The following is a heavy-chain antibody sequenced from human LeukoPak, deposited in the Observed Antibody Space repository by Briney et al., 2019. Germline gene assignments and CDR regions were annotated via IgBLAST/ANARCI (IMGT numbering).Heavy chain of an antibody. CDR3: ARLGDTAMVSHFDY. CDR2: IYPGDSDT. V-gene: IGHV5-51*01. J-gene: IGHJ4*02. Sequence: GESLKISCKGSGYIFTRYWIGWVRQMPGKGLEWMGIIYPGDSDTRYSPSFQGQVTISADKSIYTAYLQWSSLKASDTAIYYCARLGDTAMVSHFDYWGQGTLVTVSS. D-gene: IGHD5-18*01. CDR1: GYIFTRYW.